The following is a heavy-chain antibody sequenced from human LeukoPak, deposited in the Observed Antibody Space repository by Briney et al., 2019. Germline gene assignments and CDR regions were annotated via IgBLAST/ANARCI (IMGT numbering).Heavy chain of an antibody. CDR1: GGYISSSSYY. CDR3: AILGGSYLSYYYYYYMDV. CDR2: IYYSGST. J-gene: IGHJ6*03. Sequence: SETLSLTCTVSGGYISSSSYYWGWIRQPPGKGLEWIGSIYYSGSTYYNPSLKSRVTISVDTSKNQFSLKLSPVTAADTAVYYCAILGGSYLSYYYYYYMDVWGKRTTVTVSS. V-gene: IGHV4-39*07. D-gene: IGHD1-26*01.